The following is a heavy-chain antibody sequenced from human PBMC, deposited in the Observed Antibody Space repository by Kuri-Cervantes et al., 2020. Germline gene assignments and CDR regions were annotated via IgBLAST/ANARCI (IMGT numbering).Heavy chain of an antibody. Sequence: GSLRLSCAVYGGSFSGYYWSWIRQPPGKGLEWIGEINHSGSTNYNPSLKSRVTISVDTSKNQFSLKLSSVTAADTAVYYCARVGENWGQGTLVTVSS. CDR1: GGSFSGYY. CDR2: INHSGST. D-gene: IGHD3-16*01. V-gene: IGHV4-34*01. CDR3: ARVGEN. J-gene: IGHJ4*02.